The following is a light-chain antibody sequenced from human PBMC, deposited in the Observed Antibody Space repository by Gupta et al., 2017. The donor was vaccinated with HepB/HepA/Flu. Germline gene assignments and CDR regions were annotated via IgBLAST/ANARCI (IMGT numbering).Light chain of an antibody. CDR3: QQCYSTPWT. J-gene: IGKJ1*01. Sequence: DIQMNQSPSSLSASVGDRVTITCRASQSISSYLNWYQQKPGKAPKLLIYAASSLQSGVPSRFSGSGSGTGFTLTIRSLQPEDFATYYCQQCYSTPWTFGQGTKVEIK. V-gene: IGKV1-39*01. CDR2: AAS. CDR1: QSISSY.